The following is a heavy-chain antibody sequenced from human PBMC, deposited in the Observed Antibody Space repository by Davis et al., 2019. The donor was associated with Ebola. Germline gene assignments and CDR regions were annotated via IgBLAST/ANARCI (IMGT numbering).Heavy chain of an antibody. J-gene: IGHJ4*02. V-gene: IGHV3-72*01. CDR3: VRAVDSRGYHYSNY. CDR1: GFTFSDHY. Sequence: GESLKISCAASGFTFSDHYMDWVRQAPGEGLEWVGRTRNKAKSYTTEYAASVKGRFTISRDDSKNSLYLQMTSLKTEDTALYYCVRAVDSRGYHYSNYWGQGTLVTVSS. D-gene: IGHD3-22*01. CDR2: TRNKAKSYTT.